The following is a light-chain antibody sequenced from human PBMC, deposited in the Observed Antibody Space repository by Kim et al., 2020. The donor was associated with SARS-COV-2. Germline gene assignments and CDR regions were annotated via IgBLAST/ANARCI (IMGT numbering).Light chain of an antibody. V-gene: IGKV1-27*01. CDR3: QKWHSCPWT. Sequence: DIQMTQSPSSLSASVGDRVTITCRASQDISNYLAWFQLKPGKAPKLLIYAASALQPGVPSRFSGSGSGTDFTLTVTSLQPEDVATYNCQKWHSCPWTIGQGTKVEIK. CDR1: QDISNY. CDR2: AAS. J-gene: IGKJ1*01.